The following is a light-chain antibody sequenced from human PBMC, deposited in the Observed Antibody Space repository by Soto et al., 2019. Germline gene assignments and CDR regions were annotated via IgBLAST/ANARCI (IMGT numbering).Light chain of an antibody. J-gene: IGKJ1*01. CDR3: QQYYSTPRT. CDR2: WAS. V-gene: IGKV4-1*01. CDR1: QSVLYSSNNKNY. Sequence: DIVMTQSPDSLAVSLGERATINCKSSQSVLYSSNNKNYLAWYQQKPGQAPKLLIFWASTRDSGVPDRFSGSGSGTDFTLTISSLQAEDVAVYYCQQYYSTPRTFGQGTRWIS.